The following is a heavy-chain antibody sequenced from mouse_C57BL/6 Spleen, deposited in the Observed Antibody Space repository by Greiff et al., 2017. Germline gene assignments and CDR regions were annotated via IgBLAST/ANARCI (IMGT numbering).Heavy chain of an antibody. D-gene: IGHD1-1*01. V-gene: IGHV1-81*01. Sequence: VKLQESGAELARPGASVKLSCKASGYTFTSYGISWVKQRTGQGLEWIGEIYPRSGNTYYNEKFKGKATLTADKSSSTAYMELRSLTSEDSAVYFCARKTTVGYFDYWGQGTTLTVSS. CDR2: IYPRSGNT. CDR3: ARKTTVGYFDY. CDR1: GYTFTSYG. J-gene: IGHJ2*01.